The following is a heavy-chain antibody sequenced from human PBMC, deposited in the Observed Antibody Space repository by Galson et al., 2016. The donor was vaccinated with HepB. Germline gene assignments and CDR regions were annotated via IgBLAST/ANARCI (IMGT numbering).Heavy chain of an antibody. J-gene: IGHJ4*02. CDR3: ARDRTSRAALEL. CDR1: GFTFSSYA. V-gene: IGHV3-30-3*01. Sequence: SLRLSCAASGFTFSSYAMHWVRQAPGKGLEWVAVISYDGSNKYYADSVKGRFTIFRDNSKNTLYLQMNTLRTEDTAVYYCARDRTSRAALELWGQGVLVTVSS. CDR2: ISYDGSNK. D-gene: IGHD1/OR15-1a*01.